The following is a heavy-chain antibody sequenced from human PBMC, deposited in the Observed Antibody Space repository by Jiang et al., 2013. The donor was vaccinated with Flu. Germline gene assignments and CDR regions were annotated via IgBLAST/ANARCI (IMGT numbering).Heavy chain of an antibody. Sequence: PGGSLRLSCAASGFTFSDKWMSWVRQAPGKGLEWVANIKEDGSEKYYVASVKGRFTISRDNVKNSLYLQMSSLRAEDTAVYYCSKGAGYGGDYWGQGTLVTVSS. D-gene: IGHD3-9*01. V-gene: IGHV3-7*01. CDR3: SKGAGYGGDY. CDR1: GFTFSDKW. CDR2: IKEDGSEK. J-gene: IGHJ4*02.